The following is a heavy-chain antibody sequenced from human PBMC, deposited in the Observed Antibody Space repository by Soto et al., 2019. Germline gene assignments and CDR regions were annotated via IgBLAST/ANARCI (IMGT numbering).Heavy chain of an antibody. CDR3: ARQGSGSYNAFDI. CDR2: IYYSGST. Sequence: PSETLSLTCTFSGGSISSSSYYLGWIRQPPGKGLEWIGTIYYSGSTYYNPSLKSRVTISVDTSKNQFSLKLSSVTAADTAVYYCARQGSGSYNAFDIWGQGTVVTVSS. J-gene: IGHJ3*02. V-gene: IGHV4-39*01. CDR1: GGSISSSSYY. D-gene: IGHD1-26*01.